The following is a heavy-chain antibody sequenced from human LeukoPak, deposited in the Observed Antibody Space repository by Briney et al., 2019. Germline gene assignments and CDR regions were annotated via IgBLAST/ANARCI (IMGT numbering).Heavy chain of an antibody. CDR1: GGTFSSYA. CDR2: IIPIFGTA. D-gene: IGHD2-2*01. CDR3: ARTTTHIPAAIMGFDY. V-gene: IGHV1-69*13. J-gene: IGHJ4*02. Sequence: SVKVSCKASGGTFSSYAISWVRQAPGQGLEWMGGIIPIFGTANYAQKFQGRVTITADESTSTAYMELSSLRSEDTAVYYCARTTTHIPAAIMGFDYWGQGTLVTVSS.